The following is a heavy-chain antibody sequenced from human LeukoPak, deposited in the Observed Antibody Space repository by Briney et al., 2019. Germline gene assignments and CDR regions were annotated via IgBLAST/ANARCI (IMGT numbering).Heavy chain of an antibody. V-gene: IGHV3-30*02. CDR1: GFTFSTYG. CDR3: AKDQLLGGSYTFDY. Sequence: PGGSLRLSCAASGFTFSTYGMHWVRQAPGKGLEWVAFIRSDGSTKYFADSVKGRFTISRDNSKNSLYLQMNSLRAEDTAVYYCAKDQLLGGSYTFDYWGQGTLSPSP. CDR2: IRSDGSTK. J-gene: IGHJ4*02. D-gene: IGHD1-26*01.